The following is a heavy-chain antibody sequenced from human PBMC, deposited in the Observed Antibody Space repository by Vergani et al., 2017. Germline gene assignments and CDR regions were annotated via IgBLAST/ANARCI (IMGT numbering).Heavy chain of an antibody. Sequence: QVQLQQWGAGLLKPSETLSLTCAVYGGSFSGYYWSWIRQPPGKGLEWIGEINHSGSTNDNPSLKSRVTISVDTSKNQFSLKLSAVTAADTAVYYCARGPLYSSSWYSWEGYFVLWGRGTRVTVSS. V-gene: IGHV4-34*01. CDR2: INHSGST. CDR1: GGSFSGYY. CDR3: ARGPLYSSSWYSWEGYFVL. D-gene: IGHD6-13*01. J-gene: IGHJ2*01.